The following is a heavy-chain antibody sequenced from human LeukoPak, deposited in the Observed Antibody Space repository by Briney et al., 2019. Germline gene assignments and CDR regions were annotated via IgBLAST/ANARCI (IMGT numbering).Heavy chain of an antibody. V-gene: IGHV3-30-3*01. CDR3: ARDVAGTGAYYYYGMDV. CDR1: GFTFSSYA. D-gene: IGHD6-13*01. J-gene: IGHJ6*02. CDR2: ISYDGSNK. Sequence: TGGSLRLSCAASGFTFSSYAMHWVRQAPGKGLEWVAVISYDGSNKYYADSVKGRFTISRDNSKNTLYLQMNSLRAEDTAVYYCARDVAGTGAYYYYGMDVWGQGTTVTVSS.